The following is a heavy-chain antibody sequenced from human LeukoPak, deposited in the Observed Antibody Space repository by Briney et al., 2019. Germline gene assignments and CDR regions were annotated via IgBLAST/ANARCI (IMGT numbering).Heavy chain of an antibody. CDR1: GFTFSSYG. CDR2: ISYDGSNK. D-gene: IGHD1-26*01. Sequence: GGSLRLSCAASGFTFSSYGMHWVRQAPGKGLEWVAVISYDGSNKYYADSVKGRFTISRDNSKNTLYLQMNSLRAEDTAVYYCANGLGSYSNYWGQGTLVTVSS. J-gene: IGHJ4*02. V-gene: IGHV3-30*18. CDR3: ANGLGSYSNY.